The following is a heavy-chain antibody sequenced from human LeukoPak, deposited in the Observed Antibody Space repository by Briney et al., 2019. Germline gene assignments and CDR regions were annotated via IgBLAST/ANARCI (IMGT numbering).Heavy chain of an antibody. D-gene: IGHD3-22*01. J-gene: IGHJ4*02. CDR1: GGSISSYY. CDR2: IYYSGST. CDR3: ARVRYDSSGYYFLFDY. Sequence: SETLSLTCTVSGGSISSYYWSWIRQPPGKGLEWIGYIYYSGSTNYNPSLKSRVTISVDTSKSQFSLKLSSVTAADTAVYYCARVRYDSSGYYFLFDYWGQGTLVTVSS. V-gene: IGHV4-59*01.